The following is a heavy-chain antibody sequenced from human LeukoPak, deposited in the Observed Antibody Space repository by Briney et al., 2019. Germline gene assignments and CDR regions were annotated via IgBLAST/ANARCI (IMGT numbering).Heavy chain of an antibody. CDR3: AGSGSEPFDY. CDR2: INHSGST. V-gene: IGHV4-34*01. CDR1: GGSFSGYY. D-gene: IGHD1-26*01. Sequence: PSETLSLTCAVYGGSFSGYYWSWIRQPPGKGLEWIGEINHSGSTNYNPSLKSRVTISVDKSKNQFSLKLSSVTAADTAVYYCAGSGSEPFDYWGQGTLVTVSS. J-gene: IGHJ4*02.